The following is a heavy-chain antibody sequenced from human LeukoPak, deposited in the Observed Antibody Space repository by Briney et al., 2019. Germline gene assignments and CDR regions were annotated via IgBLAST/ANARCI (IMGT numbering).Heavy chain of an antibody. CDR2: ISYDGSNK. D-gene: IGHD2-21*02. J-gene: IGHJ4*02. V-gene: IGHV3-30-3*01. Sequence: GGSLRLSCAASGFIFSSYAMHWVRQAPGKGLEWVAVISYDGSNKYYADSVKGRFTISRDNSKNTLYLQMNSLRAEDTAVYYCARGEHIVVVTAIDYWGQGTLVTVSS. CDR3: ARGEHIVVVTAIDY. CDR1: GFIFSSYA.